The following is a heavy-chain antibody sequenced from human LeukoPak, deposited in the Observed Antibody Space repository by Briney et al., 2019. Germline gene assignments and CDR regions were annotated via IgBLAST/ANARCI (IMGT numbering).Heavy chain of an antibody. D-gene: IGHD3-9*01. CDR3: ARRGSYFDL. J-gene: IGHJ4*02. CDR2: INPTSGAT. V-gene: IGHV1-2*02. CDR1: GYTFTSNY. Sequence: AAVKVSCKASGYTFTSNYIHWVRQAPGQRLEWLGWINPTSGATLSAPNFQGRVTMTMDTSITTVYMELSRLTSDDTAVYYCARRGSYFDLWGQGAPVT.